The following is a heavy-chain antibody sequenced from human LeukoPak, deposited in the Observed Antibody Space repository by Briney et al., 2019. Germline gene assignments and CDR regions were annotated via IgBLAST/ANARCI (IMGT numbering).Heavy chain of an antibody. CDR1: GYTFTSYY. V-gene: IGHV1-46*01. D-gene: IGHD6-13*01. CDR3: ARPASRAFDI. J-gene: IGHJ3*02. Sequence: ASVKVSCKASGYTFTSYYMHWVRQAPGQGLEWMGIINPSGGSTGYAQKLQGRVTMTTDTSTSTAYMELRSLRSDDTAVYYCARPASRAFDIWGQGTMVTVSS. CDR2: INPSGGST.